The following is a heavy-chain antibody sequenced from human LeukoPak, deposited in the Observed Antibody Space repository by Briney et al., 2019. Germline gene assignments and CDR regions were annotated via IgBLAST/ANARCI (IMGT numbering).Heavy chain of an antibody. D-gene: IGHD3-3*01. CDR1: GGSISSSSYY. V-gene: IGHV4-39*07. Sequence: SETLSLTCTVSGGSISSSSYYWGWIRQPPGKGLEWIGSIYYSGSTYYNPSLKSRVTISVDTSKNQFSLKLSSVTAADTAVYYCAGVYDGYFDYWGQGTLVTVSS. CDR2: IYYSGST. CDR3: AGVYDGYFDY. J-gene: IGHJ4*02.